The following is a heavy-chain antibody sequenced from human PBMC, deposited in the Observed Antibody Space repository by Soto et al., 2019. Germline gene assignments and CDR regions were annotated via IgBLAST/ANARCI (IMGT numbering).Heavy chain of an antibody. CDR2: MNPSGGST. D-gene: IGHD2-2*01. CDR1: GYSFTSRD. J-gene: IGHJ6*02. CDR3: AIISGRQSSYYHIGV. Sequence: QVQVVQSGAEVKKPGASVKLSCKTSGYSFTSRDVNWVRQAPGQGLEWMGWMNPSGGSTGYPQEFQGRVTRTGDNSMSTAYMELRRLRSADTDVYYCAIISGRQSSYYHIGVWGQGNSVTVSS. V-gene: IGHV1-8*02.